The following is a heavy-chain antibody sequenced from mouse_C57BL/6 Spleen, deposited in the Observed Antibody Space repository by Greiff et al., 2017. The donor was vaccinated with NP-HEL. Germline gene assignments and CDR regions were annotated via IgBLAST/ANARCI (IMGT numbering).Heavy chain of an antibody. CDR1: GYTFTSYW. D-gene: IGHD3-2*02. J-gene: IGHJ4*01. CDR3: ARDSSGFYAMDY. CDR2: INPSNGGT. Sequence: QVQLQQPGTELVKPGASVKLSCKASGYTFTSYWMHWVKQRPGQGLEWIGNINPSNGGTNYNEKFKSKATLTVDKSSSTAYMQLSSLTSEDSAVYCCARDSSGFYAMDYWGQGTSVTVSS. V-gene: IGHV1-53*01.